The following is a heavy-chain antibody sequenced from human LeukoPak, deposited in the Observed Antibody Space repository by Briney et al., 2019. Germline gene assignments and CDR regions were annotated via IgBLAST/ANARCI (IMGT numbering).Heavy chain of an antibody. Sequence: GGSLRLSCAASGFTFSRFWMVWVRQAPGKGLVWVSHANSDGSGTNYADSVKGRFTISRDNAKNTLYLQMNSLRAEDTAVYYCARGFYDSSGHYYAPADYWGQGPLVTVPS. J-gene: IGHJ4*02. CDR1: GFTFSRFW. CDR3: ARGFYDSSGHYYAPADY. V-gene: IGHV3-74*01. D-gene: IGHD3-22*01. CDR2: ANSDGSGT.